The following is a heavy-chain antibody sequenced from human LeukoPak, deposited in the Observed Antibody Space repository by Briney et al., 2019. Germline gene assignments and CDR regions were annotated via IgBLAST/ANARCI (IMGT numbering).Heavy chain of an antibody. CDR1: GFTFSSYG. Sequence: PGGSLRLSCAASGFTFSSYGMSWVRQAPGKGLEWVSAISGSGGSTYYADSVKGRFTISRDNSKNTLYPQMNSLRAEDTAVYYCAKEHSPYSGYQFDYWGQGTLVTVSS. CDR3: AKEHSPYSGYQFDY. CDR2: ISGSGGST. V-gene: IGHV3-23*01. J-gene: IGHJ4*02. D-gene: IGHD5-12*01.